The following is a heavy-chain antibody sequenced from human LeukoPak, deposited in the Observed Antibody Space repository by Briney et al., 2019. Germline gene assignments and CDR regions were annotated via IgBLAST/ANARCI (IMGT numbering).Heavy chain of an antibody. D-gene: IGHD2-2*01. J-gene: IGHJ5*02. Sequence: SETLSLTCTVSGGSISSYYWSWIRQPPGKGLEWIGYIYYSGSTNYNPSLKSRVTISVDTSKNQFSLKLSSVTAADTAVYYCARVKGARVPAAHNWFDPWGQGTLVTVSS. CDR3: ARVKGARVPAAHNWFDP. CDR2: IYYSGST. CDR1: GGSISSYY. V-gene: IGHV4-59*01.